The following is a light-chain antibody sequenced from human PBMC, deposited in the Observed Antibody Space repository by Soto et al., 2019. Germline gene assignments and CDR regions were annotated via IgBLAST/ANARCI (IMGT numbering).Light chain of an antibody. CDR1: QSVISSY. J-gene: IGKJ2*01. CDR3: QQYGSSLPYT. Sequence: EIVLTQSPGTLSLSPGERATLSCRASQSVISSYLAWYQQKPGQAARLLIYGASSRATGIPDRYSGSGSGTDFTLTISRRETEDFAVYYCQQYGSSLPYTFGQGTKLEIK. V-gene: IGKV3-20*01. CDR2: GAS.